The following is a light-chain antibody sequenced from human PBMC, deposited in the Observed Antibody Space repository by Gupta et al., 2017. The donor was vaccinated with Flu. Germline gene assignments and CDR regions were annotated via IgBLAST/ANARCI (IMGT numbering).Light chain of an antibody. Sequence: EIVLTQSPATLSLSPGERATLSCRASQSVSSYLAWYQQKPCQAPRLLIYDASNRATGIPARFSGSGSGTDFTLTIISLEPEDFAVYYCQHRSNWPRYTFGQWTKLEI. CDR3: QHRSNWPRYT. J-gene: IGKJ2*01. CDR1: QSVSSY. V-gene: IGKV3-11*01. CDR2: DAS.